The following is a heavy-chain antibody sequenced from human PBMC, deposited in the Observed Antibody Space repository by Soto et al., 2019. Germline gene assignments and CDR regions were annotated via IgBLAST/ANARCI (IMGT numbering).Heavy chain of an antibody. CDR2: IYYSGST. J-gene: IGHJ3*02. CDR1: GGSISSYY. Sequence: SETLSLTCTVSGGSISSYYWSWIRQPPGKGLEWIGYIYYSGSTNYNPSLKSRVTISVDTSKNQFSLKLGSVTAADTAVYYCARDPVVAATDDAFDIWGQGTMVTVSS. V-gene: IGHV4-59*01. CDR3: ARDPVVAATDDAFDI. D-gene: IGHD2-15*01.